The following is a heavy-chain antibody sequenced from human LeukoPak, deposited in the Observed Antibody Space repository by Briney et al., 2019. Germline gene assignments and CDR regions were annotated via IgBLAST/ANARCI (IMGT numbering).Heavy chain of an antibody. CDR1: GFTFSDYA. J-gene: IGHJ3*02. CDR3: AKLTGGPNAQDGFDT. Sequence: GGSLRLSCAAAGFTFSDYAMTWVRQAPGKGLEWVSAIGATGYSTYYADSVKGRFTISRDNSKNTLYLQVNVLRADDTAVYFCAKLTGGPNAQDGFDTWGQGTMVTVSS. CDR2: IGATGYST. D-gene: IGHD2-15*01. V-gene: IGHV3-23*01.